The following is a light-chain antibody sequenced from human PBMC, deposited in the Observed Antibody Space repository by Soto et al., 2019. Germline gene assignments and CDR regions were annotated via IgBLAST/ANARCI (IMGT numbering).Light chain of an antibody. V-gene: IGKV1-39*01. J-gene: IGKJ5*01. CDR1: QIISSY. CDR2: TTS. Sequence: DIQMTQSPSSLSASVGDRVTITFRASQIISSYLNWYQQKPGKAPKLLIYTTSSLQSGVPSRFSGSGSGTDFTLTISSLQPEDFATYYCQQSYSSPTFGQGTRLEIK. CDR3: QQSYSSPT.